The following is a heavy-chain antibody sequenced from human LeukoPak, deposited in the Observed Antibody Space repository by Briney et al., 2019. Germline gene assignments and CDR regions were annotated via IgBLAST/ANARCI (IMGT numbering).Heavy chain of an antibody. CDR2: INPNSGGT. Sequence: GASVKVSFKASGYTFTGYYMHWVRQAPGQGLEWMGWINPNSGGTNYAQKFQGRVTMTRDTSISTAYMELSRLRSDDTAVYYCARDPSIAAALTGYYFDYWGQGTLVTVSS. D-gene: IGHD6-13*01. CDR1: GYTFTGYY. CDR3: ARDPSIAAALTGYYFDY. V-gene: IGHV1-2*02. J-gene: IGHJ4*02.